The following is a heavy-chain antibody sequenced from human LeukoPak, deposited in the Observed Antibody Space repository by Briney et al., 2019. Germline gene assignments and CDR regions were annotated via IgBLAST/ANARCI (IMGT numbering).Heavy chain of an antibody. Sequence: ASVKVSCKASGGTFSSYAISWVRQAPGQGLEGVGWMNPDSGNTGYAQNFQGRVTMTRDTSISTAYMELSSLTSEDTAVYYCAREKSPYYYYGMDVWGQGTTVTVSS. V-gene: IGHV1-8*02. CDR2: MNPDSGNT. CDR1: GGTFSSYA. CDR3: AREKSPYYYYGMDV. J-gene: IGHJ6*02.